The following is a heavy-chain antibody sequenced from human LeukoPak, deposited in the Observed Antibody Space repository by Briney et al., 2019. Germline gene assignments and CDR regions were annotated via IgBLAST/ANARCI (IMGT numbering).Heavy chain of an antibody. Sequence: SETLSLTCTVSGGSISSSSYYWGWIRQPPGKGLEWIGSIYYSGSTYYNPSLKSRVTISVDTSKNQFSLKLSSVTAADTAVYYCAAWPNTMVRGGTTNWGQGTLVTVSS. CDR3: AAWPNTMVRGGTTN. J-gene: IGHJ4*02. CDR2: IYYSGST. CDR1: GGSISSSSYY. V-gene: IGHV4-39*01. D-gene: IGHD3-10*01.